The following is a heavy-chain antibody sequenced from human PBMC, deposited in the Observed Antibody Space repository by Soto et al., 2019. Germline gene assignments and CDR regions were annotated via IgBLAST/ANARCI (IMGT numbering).Heavy chain of an antibody. CDR3: ARSFSWTASYGMDV. CDR1: GYTFTSYD. J-gene: IGHJ6*02. Sequence: QVQLVQSGAEVKKPGASVKVSCKASGYTFTSYDINWVRQATGQGLEWMGWMNPNSGNTGYAQKFQGRVTMTRNTSISTAYMELSGLRSEDTAVYYCARSFSWTASYGMDVWGQGTTVTVSS. V-gene: IGHV1-8*01. D-gene: IGHD2-21*02. CDR2: MNPNSGNT.